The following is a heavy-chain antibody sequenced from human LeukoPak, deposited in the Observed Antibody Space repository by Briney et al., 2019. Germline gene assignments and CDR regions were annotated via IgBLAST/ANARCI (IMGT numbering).Heavy chain of an antibody. CDR2: IYYGANT. V-gene: IGHV4-39*01. CDR1: GVSISSSLYY. CDR3: AGGQTLDWLSNYFDP. J-gene: IGHJ4*02. Sequence: SETLSLTCTVSGVSISSSLYYWGWVRQPPGKGLEWVGSIYYGANTYYNPSLKSRVSISVDTSKNQLSLKLRSMTAADTALYFCAGGQTLDWLSNYFDPWGQGSLVIVSS. D-gene: IGHD3-3*01.